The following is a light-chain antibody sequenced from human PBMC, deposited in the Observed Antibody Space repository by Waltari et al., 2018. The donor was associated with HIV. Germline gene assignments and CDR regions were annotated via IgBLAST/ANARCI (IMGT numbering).Light chain of an antibody. CDR1: QSILAN. Sequence: EVVMTQSPATLSVSLGERATLTCRASQSILANLAWYQQKPGQAPRILVYGASARAAGVPARFTGSGSGTEFTLTISSLQSEDFAVYYCQQYNYWPPYTFSQGTKLEIK. J-gene: IGKJ2*01. V-gene: IGKV3-15*01. CDR2: GAS. CDR3: QQYNYWPPYT.